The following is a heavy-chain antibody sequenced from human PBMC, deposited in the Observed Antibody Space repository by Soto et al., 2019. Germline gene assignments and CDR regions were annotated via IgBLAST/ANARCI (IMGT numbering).Heavy chain of an antibody. D-gene: IGHD3-9*01. CDR2: INAGNGNT. CDR3: ARGYDVLTGYLDYYMDV. CDR1: GYTFTIYA. J-gene: IGHJ6*03. Sequence: QVQLVQSGAEVKKPGASVKVSCKASGYTFTIYAMHWVRQAPGQRLEWMGWINAGNGNTKYSQKFQGRVTITRDTSASAAYMELSSLRSEDTAVYYCARGYDVLTGYLDYYMDVWGKGTTVTVSS. V-gene: IGHV1-3*01.